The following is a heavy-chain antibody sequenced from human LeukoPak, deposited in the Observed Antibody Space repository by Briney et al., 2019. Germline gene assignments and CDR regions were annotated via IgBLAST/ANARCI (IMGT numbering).Heavy chain of an antibody. D-gene: IGHD3-22*01. J-gene: IGHJ4*02. Sequence: PSETLSLTCTVSGGSISTSYWTWIRQPPGKRLEWIGYIYNSGGTAYNPSLKSRVTILGDTSENQFSLKLRSVTAADTAVYYCARVRYDSSGRTLRFDSWGQGTLVTVSS. V-gene: IGHV4-59*01. CDR2: IYNSGGT. CDR3: ARVRYDSSGRTLRFDS. CDR1: GGSISTSY.